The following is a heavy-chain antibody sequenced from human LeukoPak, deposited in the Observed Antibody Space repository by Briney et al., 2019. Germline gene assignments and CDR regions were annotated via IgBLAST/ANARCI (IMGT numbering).Heavy chain of an antibody. D-gene: IGHD3-10*01. Sequence: SETLSLTCTVSGGSISSSSYYWGWVRQPPGKGLEWIGSIYYSGSTYYNPSLKSRVTISVDTSKNQFSLKLSSVTAADTAVYYCARDPIWFGELLLDYWGQGTLVTVSS. CDR3: ARDPIWFGELLLDY. CDR1: GGSISSSSYY. CDR2: IYYSGST. V-gene: IGHV4-39*07. J-gene: IGHJ4*02.